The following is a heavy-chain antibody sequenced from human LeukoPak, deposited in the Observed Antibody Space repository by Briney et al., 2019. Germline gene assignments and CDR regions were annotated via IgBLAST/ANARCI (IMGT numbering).Heavy chain of an antibody. CDR3: ARLPQYYYHYMDV. CDR2: IYYSGST. Sequence: SETLSLTCTVSGGSISSSSYYWGWIRQPPGKGLDWIGSIYYSGSTYYSPSLKSRVTISLNTSKNQFSLRLTSVTAADTAFYYCARLPQYYYHYMDVWGKGTTVTISS. CDR1: GGSISSSSYY. V-gene: IGHV4-39*01. J-gene: IGHJ6*03.